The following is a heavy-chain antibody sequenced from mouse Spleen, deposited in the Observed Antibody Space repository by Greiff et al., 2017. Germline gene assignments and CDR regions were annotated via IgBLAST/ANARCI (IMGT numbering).Heavy chain of an antibody. CDR3: AIGTDSSGYFDY. V-gene: IGHV1-74*01. CDR1: GYTFTSYW. D-gene: IGHD3-2*01. J-gene: IGHJ2*01. Sequence: QVQLKQPGAELVKPGASVKVSCKASGYTFTSYWMHWVKQRPGQGLEWIGRIHPSDSDTNYNQKFKGKATLTVDKSSSTAYMQLSSLTSEDSAVFYCAIGTDSSGYFDYWGQGTTLTVSS. CDR2: IHPSDSDT.